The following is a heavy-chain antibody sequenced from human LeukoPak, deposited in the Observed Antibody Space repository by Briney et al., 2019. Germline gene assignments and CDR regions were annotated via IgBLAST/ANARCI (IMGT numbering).Heavy chain of an antibody. D-gene: IGHD6-13*01. V-gene: IGHV4-30-2*01. CDR2: IYHSGST. J-gene: IGHJ4*02. CDR1: GGSISSGGYY. CDR3: ARLGSPPPTYIAAAGTGGDY. Sequence: PSETLSLTCTVSGGSISSGGYYWSWIRQPPGKGLEWIGHIYHSGSTYYNPSLKSRVTISVDRSKNQFSLKLSSVTAADTAVYYCARLGSPPPTYIAAAGTGGDYWGQGTLVTVSS.